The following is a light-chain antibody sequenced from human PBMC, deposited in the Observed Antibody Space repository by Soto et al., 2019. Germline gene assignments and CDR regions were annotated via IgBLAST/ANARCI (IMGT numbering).Light chain of an antibody. Sequence: IQMTQSPSSLSAPLGPTVTITCRASQDIRNELGWYQQKPGTAPKFLIYAASSLHSGVPSRFSGSGSGTDFTLTISGLQPEDFATYYCLQERGYPRTFGQGTKVDNK. CDR1: QDIRNE. J-gene: IGKJ1*01. V-gene: IGKV1-6*02. CDR2: AAS. CDR3: LQERGYPRT.